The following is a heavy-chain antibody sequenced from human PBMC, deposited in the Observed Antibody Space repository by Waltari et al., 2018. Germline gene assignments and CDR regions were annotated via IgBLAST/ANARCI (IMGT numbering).Heavy chain of an antibody. CDR3: AHSMGYAHLDV. Sequence: QITLKASGPTLVKPTQTLTLTCTSSGFPLSTSGLGVGWIRQPPGKALGWLALIYWNVDNRYSPSLKSRLTITKDTSKNQVVLTMTNMDPVDTATYYCAHSMGYAHLDVWGKGTTVTVSS. CDR2: IYWNVDN. J-gene: IGHJ6*04. D-gene: IGHD2-2*01. CDR1: GFPLSTSGLG. V-gene: IGHV2-5*01.